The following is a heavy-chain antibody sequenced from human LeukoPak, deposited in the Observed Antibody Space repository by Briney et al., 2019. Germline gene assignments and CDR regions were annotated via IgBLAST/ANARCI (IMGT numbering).Heavy chain of an antibody. CDR1: GFTFSSYG. V-gene: IGHV1-2*02. Sequence: PGGSLRLSRAVSGFTFSSYGMHWVRQAPGQGLEWMGWINPNSGGTNYAQKFQGRVTMTRDTSISTAYMELSRLRSDDTAVYYCARAGYSGSYYFDYWGQGTLVTVSS. J-gene: IGHJ4*02. D-gene: IGHD1-26*01. CDR2: INPNSGGT. CDR3: ARAGYSGSYYFDY.